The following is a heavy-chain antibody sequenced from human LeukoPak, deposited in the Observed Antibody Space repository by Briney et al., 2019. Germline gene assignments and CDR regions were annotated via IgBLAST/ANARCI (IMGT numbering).Heavy chain of an antibody. D-gene: IGHD6-13*01. V-gene: IGHV3-48*04. J-gene: IGHJ4*02. Sequence: PGESLRLSCAASGFTFSSYNMDWVRQAPGKGLEWVSYISRSSNTIYYTDSVKGRFTISRDNTKNSLYLQMNSLRAEDTAVYYCARDGEAAGNMDYWGQGTLVTVSS. CDR2: ISRSSNTI. CDR1: GFTFSSYN. CDR3: ARDGEAAGNMDY.